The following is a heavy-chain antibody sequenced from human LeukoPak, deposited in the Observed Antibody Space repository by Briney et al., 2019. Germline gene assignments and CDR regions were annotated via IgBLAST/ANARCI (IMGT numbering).Heavy chain of an antibody. V-gene: IGHV3-73*01. J-gene: IGHJ4*02. Sequence: PGGSLRLSCAASGFTFSGSAMHWVRQASGKGLEWVGRIRSKANSYATAYAASVKGRFTISRDDSKNTAYLQMNSLKTEDTAVYYCTIQSPYCSSTSCFFNPFDYWGQGPLVTVSS. CDR1: GFTFSGSA. D-gene: IGHD2-2*01. CDR2: IRSKANSYAT. CDR3: TIQSPYCSSTSCFFNPFDY.